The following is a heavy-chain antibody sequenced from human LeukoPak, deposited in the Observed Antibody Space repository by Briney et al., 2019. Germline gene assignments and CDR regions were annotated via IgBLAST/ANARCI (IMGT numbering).Heavy chain of an antibody. J-gene: IGHJ4*02. CDR2: ISGSGGST. D-gene: IGHD3-22*01. CDR1: GYTFITYG. V-gene: IGHV3-23*01. Sequence: SCKASGYTFITYGISWVRQAPGKGLEWVSAISGSGGSTYYADSVKGRFTISRDNSKNTLYLQMNSLRAEDTAVYYCAKFSRDYYDSSGLSRSFDYWGQGTLVTVSS. CDR3: AKFSRDYYDSSGLSRSFDY.